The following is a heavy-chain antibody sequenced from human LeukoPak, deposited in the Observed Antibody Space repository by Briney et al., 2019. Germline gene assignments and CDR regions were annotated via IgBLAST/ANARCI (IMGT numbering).Heavy chain of an antibody. V-gene: IGHV3-15*01. CDR1: GFTFSNAW. CDR3: VGYCSGGSCPNAFDI. CDR2: IKSKTDGGTT. J-gene: IGHJ3*02. Sequence: GGSLRLSCAASGFTFSNAWMSWVRQAAGNELEWLGRIKSKTDGGTTDYAAPVKGRFTISRDDSKTTLYLQMNSLKTEDTAVYYCVGYCSGGSCPNAFDIWGQGAMVTVSS. D-gene: IGHD2-15*01.